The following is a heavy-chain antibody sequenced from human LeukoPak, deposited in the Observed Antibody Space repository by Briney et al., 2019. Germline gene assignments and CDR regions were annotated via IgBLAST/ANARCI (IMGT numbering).Heavy chain of an antibody. V-gene: IGHV4-61*02. Sequence: KPSETLSLTCTVSGGSISSGGYYWSWIRQPAGKGLEWIGRIYTSGSTNYNPSLKSRVTISLDTSKNQFSLKLSSVTAADTAVYYCANSIDFDYGDYYFDYWGQGALVTISS. J-gene: IGHJ4*02. CDR3: ANSIDFDYGDYYFDY. D-gene: IGHD4-17*01. CDR1: GGSISSGGYY. CDR2: IYTSGST.